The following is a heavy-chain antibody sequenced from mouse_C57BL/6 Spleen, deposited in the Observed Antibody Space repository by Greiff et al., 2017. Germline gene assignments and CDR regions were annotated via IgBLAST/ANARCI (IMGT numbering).Heavy chain of an antibody. V-gene: IGHV1-64*01. Sequence: VQLQQPGAELVKPGASVKLSCKASGYTFTSYWMHWVKQRPGQGLEWIGMIHPNSGSTNYNEKFKSKATLTVDKSSSTAYMQLSSLTSEDSAVYDCASTVVATDWYFDVWGTGTTVTVSS. D-gene: IGHD1-1*01. CDR3: ASTVVATDWYFDV. J-gene: IGHJ1*03. CDR2: IHPNSGST. CDR1: GYTFTSYW.